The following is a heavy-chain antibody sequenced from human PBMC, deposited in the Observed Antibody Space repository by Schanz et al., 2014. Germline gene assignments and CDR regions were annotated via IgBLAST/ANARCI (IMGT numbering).Heavy chain of an antibody. CDR3: ARGWGYDALTGYVF. CDR2: ISGYNGNT. CDR1: GYTFRHYG. Sequence: QVQLVQSGGEVKKPGASVKVSCKASGYTFRHYGISWLRQAPGQGLEWMGYISGYNGNTNYAPKVQDRVTMTTDTSPSTAYMELRSLRSDDTAVYYCARGWGYDALTGYVFWGQGTLVTVSS. D-gene: IGHD3-9*01. V-gene: IGHV1-18*04. J-gene: IGHJ4*02.